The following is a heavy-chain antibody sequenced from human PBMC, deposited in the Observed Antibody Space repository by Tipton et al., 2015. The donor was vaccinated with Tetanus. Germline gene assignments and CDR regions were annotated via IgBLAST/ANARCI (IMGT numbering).Heavy chain of an antibody. J-gene: IGHJ4*02. Sequence: SLRLSCAASGFSFSNYAMDWVRQSPLRGLEWVSGISGSGDETHYADSVKGRFTISRDNSENTVSLQMNSLRAEDTAMYYCAKAAVFRSYTPRLYYFDYWGPGTLVTVSS. V-gene: IGHV3-23*01. D-gene: IGHD1-1*01. CDR2: ISGSGDET. CDR3: AKAAVFRSYTPRLYYFDY. CDR1: GFSFSNYA.